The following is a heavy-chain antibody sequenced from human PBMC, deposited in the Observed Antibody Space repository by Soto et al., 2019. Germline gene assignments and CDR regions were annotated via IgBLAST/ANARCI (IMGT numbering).Heavy chain of an antibody. D-gene: IGHD3-3*01. CDR2: TRNKANSYTT. Sequence: GGSLRLSCAASGFTFSDHYMDWVRQAPGKGLEWVGRTRNKANSYTTEYAASVKGRFTISRDDSKNSLYLQMNSLKTEDTAVYYCARVSSGGGTYYDFWGGYSDAFDIWGQGTMVTVSS. CDR1: GFTFSDHY. CDR3: ARVSSGGGTYYDFWGGYSDAFDI. V-gene: IGHV3-72*01. J-gene: IGHJ3*02.